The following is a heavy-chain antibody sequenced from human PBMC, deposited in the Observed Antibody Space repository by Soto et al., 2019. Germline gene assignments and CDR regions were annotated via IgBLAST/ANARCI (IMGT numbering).Heavy chain of an antibody. CDR1: EYTLTGYY. CDR2: INPKSGDT. D-gene: IGHD6-19*01. J-gene: IGHJ4*02. V-gene: IGHV1-2*02. CDR3: ARDLAGNDYFDY. Sequence: GASVKVSCKASEYTLTGYYMNWVRQAPGQGLEWIGWINPKSGDTRYAQKFQGRVTMTRDTSISTAYMELSRLRSDDTAVYYCARDLAGNDYFDYWGQGTLVTVSS.